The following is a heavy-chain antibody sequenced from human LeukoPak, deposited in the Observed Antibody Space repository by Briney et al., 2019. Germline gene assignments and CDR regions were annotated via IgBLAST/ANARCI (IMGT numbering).Heavy chain of an antibody. CDR3: TTGDCSGGSCYWGIDAFDI. J-gene: IGHJ3*02. Sequence: PSETLSLTCTISGGSISGFFWSWIRQPPGKGLEWVGRIKSKTDGGTTDYAAPVKGRFTISRDDSKNTLYLQMNSLKTEDTAVYYCTTGDCSGGSCYWGIDAFDIWGQGTMVTVSS. D-gene: IGHD2-15*01. V-gene: IGHV3-15*01. CDR2: IKSKTDGGTT. CDR1: GGSISGFF.